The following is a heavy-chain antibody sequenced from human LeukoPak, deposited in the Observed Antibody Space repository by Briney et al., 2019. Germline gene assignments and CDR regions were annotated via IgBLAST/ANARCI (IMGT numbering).Heavy chain of an antibody. D-gene: IGHD1-20*01. CDR1: GYSFTIYW. CDR2: IYPGDSDT. J-gene: IGHJ5*02. V-gene: IGHV5-51*01. Sequence: HGESLKISCRASGYSFTIYWIGWVRQLPGRGLEWMGIIYPGDSDTTYSPSFQGQVTISADKSISTAHLQWSSLKASDTAMYYCARVYNWNDRTYNWFDPWGQGTLVTVSS. CDR3: ARVYNWNDRTYNWFDP.